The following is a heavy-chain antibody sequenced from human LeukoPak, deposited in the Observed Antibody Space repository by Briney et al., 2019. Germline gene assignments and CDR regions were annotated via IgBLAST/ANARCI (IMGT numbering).Heavy chain of an antibody. V-gene: IGHV1-3*03. D-gene: IGHD4-23*01. CDR3: ARDNSVEDTAWWFDP. J-gene: IGHJ5*02. Sequence: ASVKVSCKASGYSFTNHDMHWVRQAPGQRLEWMGCINPDNGNTKYSQEFQGRVTMTRDMSTSTDYMELSSLRSEDTAVYYCARDNSVEDTAWWFDPWGQGTLVTVSS. CDR1: GYSFTNHD. CDR2: INPDNGNT.